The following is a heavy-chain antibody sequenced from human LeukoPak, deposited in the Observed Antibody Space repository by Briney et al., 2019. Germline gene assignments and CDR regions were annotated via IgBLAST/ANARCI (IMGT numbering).Heavy chain of an antibody. D-gene: IGHD6-19*01. V-gene: IGHV3-7*04. CDR3: AWDGGWYRDY. CDR1: GFTFSNYW. CDR2: IRQDGGDK. Sequence: GGSLRLSCEASGFTFSNYWMTWVRQAPGKGLEWVANIRQDGGDKNYIDSVRGRFTISRDNAKNSLYLQMNSLRAEDTALYYCAWDGGWYRDYWGQGSLVTVSS. J-gene: IGHJ4*02.